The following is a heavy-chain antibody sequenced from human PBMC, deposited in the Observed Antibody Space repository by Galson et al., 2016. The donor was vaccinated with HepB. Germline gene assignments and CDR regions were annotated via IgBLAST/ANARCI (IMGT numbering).Heavy chain of an antibody. CDR3: ARFGKGYSSSSGTYFYGVDV. J-gene: IGHJ6*02. D-gene: IGHD2-15*01. CDR2: ISAHNGNT. V-gene: IGHV1-18*01. Sequence: SVKVSCKASGYSFSTYGISWVRQAPGQGLEWMGWISAHNGNTDYAQKFQGRVTMTTDTSTKIAYMDLKSLRSDDTAVYFCARFGKGYSSSSGTYFYGVDVWAKGPRSPSP. CDR1: GYSFSTYG.